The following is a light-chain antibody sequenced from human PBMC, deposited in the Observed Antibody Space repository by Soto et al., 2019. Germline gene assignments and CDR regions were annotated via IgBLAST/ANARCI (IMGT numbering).Light chain of an antibody. Sequence: PSTLSASVGDRVTITCRASQSISSWLAWYQQKPGKAPKLLIYDASSLESGVPSRFSGSGSGTEFTLTISSLQPDDFATYYCQQYNSYLWTFGQGTKVDIK. CDR3: QQYNSYLWT. CDR1: QSISSW. CDR2: DAS. V-gene: IGKV1-5*01. J-gene: IGKJ1*01.